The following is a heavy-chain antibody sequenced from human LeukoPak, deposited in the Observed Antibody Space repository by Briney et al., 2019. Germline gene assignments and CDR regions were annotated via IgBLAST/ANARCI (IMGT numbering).Heavy chain of an antibody. V-gene: IGHV3-21*01. J-gene: IGHJ6*03. CDR2: ISSSSSYI. CDR1: GFTFSSYS. D-gene: IGHD5-12*01. Sequence: GGSLRLSCAASGFTFSSYSMNWVRQAPGKGLEWVSSISSSSSYIYYADSVKGRFTISRDNAKNSLYLQMNSLRAEDTAVYYCARDYASYSGYDPPYYYYYMDVWGKGTTVTISS. CDR3: ARDYASYSGYDPPYYYYYMDV.